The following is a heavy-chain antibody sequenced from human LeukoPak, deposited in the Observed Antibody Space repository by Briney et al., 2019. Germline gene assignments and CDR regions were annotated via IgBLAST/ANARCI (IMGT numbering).Heavy chain of an antibody. V-gene: IGHV4-61*02. CDR1: GGSISSGSYY. J-gene: IGHJ4*02. D-gene: IGHD6-13*01. Sequence: SETLSLTCTVSGGSISSGSYYWSWIRQPAGKGLEWIGRISTSWTTNYNPSLESRVTISIDTSKNQFSLKMSSVTAVDTAVYYCARGSDIAALEYWGQGTLVTVSS. CDR3: ARGSDIAALEY. CDR2: ISTSWTT.